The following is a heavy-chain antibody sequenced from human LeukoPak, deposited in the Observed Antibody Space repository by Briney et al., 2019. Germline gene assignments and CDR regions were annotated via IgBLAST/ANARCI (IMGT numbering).Heavy chain of an antibody. CDR3: SRGPEWPTPGYFDL. V-gene: IGHV4-59*01. CDR2: IYSTGST. D-gene: IGHD3-3*01. CDR1: SGSINNYY. J-gene: IGHJ2*01. Sequence: SETLPLTCTVSSGSINNYYWSWIRQPPGKGLEWIGYIYSTGSTNYNPSLNSRVTISVDTSKNMFSMNLRSATAADTAVYYCSRGPEWPTPGYFDLWGRGTLVTVSS.